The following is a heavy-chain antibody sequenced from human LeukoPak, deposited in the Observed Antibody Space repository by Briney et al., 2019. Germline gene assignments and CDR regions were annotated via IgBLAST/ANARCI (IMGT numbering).Heavy chain of an antibody. CDR2: IYPGDSDT. J-gene: IGHJ4*02. D-gene: IGHD2-2*02. CDR3: ARRGGYCSSTSCYREQQIDY. V-gene: IGHV5-51*01. Sequence: GESLKISRKGSGYSFTSYWIGWVRQMPGKGLEWMGIIYPGDSDTRYSPSFQGQVIISADKSISTAYLQWSSLKASDTAMYYCARRGGYCSSTSCYREQQIDYWGQGTLVTVSS. CDR1: GYSFTSYW.